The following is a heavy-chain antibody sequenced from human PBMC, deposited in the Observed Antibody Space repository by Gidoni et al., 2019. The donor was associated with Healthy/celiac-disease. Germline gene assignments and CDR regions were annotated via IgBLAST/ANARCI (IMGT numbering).Heavy chain of an antibody. CDR2: IYYSGST. CDR1: GGSISSYY. Sequence: QVQLQESGPGLVKPSETLSLTCTVSGGSISSYYWSWIRQPPGKGLEWIGYIYYSGSTNYNPSLKSRVTISVDTSKNQFSLKLSSVTAADTAVYYCARGHGWLPNWFDPWGQGTLVTVSS. J-gene: IGHJ5*02. CDR3: ARGHGWLPNWFDP. D-gene: IGHD5-12*01. V-gene: IGHV4-59*01.